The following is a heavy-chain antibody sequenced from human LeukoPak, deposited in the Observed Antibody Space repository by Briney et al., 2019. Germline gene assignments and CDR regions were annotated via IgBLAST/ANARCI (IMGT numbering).Heavy chain of an antibody. CDR1: GFTFSSYA. J-gene: IGHJ6*02. V-gene: IGHV3-23*01. D-gene: IGHD3-10*01. CDR3: ASSITMVRGVIKLPLPYYYGMDV. CDR2: ISGSGGST. Sequence: TGGSLRLSCAASGFTFSSYAMSWVRQAPGKGLEWVSAISGSGGSTYYADSVKGRFTISRDNSKNTLYLQMNSLRAEDTAVYYCASSITMVRGVIKLPLPYYYGMDVWGQGTTVTVSS.